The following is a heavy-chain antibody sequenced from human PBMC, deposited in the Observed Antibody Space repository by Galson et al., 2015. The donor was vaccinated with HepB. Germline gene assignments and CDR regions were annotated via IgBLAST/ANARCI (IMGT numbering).Heavy chain of an antibody. D-gene: IGHD6-19*01. CDR2: ISHDGSDK. Sequence: SLRLSCAASGFTFSNYSMNWVRQAPGKGLEWVAIISHDGSDKFYADSVRGRLSISRDNTANALFLVMNNLRGDDTGVYYCAKDRWTRRVALGGSDYWGQGTVVTVSS. CDR3: AKDRWTRRVALGGSDY. CDR1: GFTFSNYS. J-gene: IGHJ4*02. V-gene: IGHV3-30*18.